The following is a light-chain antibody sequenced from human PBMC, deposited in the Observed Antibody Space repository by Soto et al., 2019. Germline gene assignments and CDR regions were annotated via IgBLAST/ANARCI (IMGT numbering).Light chain of an antibody. J-gene: IGKJ4*01. CDR1: QSVSNY. V-gene: IGKV3-11*01. Sequence: EIVLRQVPATPSFSPGGKATPSCRASQSVSNYLAWYQQKPGQAPRLLIYDTSNRATGIPARFSGSGSGTDFTLTISSLEPEDFAVYYCQQRVYWRGLTFGGGTKV. CDR3: QQRVYWRGLT. CDR2: DTS.